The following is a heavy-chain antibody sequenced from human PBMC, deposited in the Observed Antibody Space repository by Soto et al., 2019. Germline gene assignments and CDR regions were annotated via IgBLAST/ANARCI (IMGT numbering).Heavy chain of an antibody. CDR3: ARGLGYYDSSGRRSALDI. CDR2: ISSSSSYI. V-gene: IGHV3-21*01. Sequence: EVQLVESGGGLVKPGGSLRLSCAASGFTFSSYSMNWVRQAPGKGLEWVSSISSSSSYIYYADSVKGRFTISRDNAKNSLYLQMNSLSAEDTAVYDCARGLGYYDSSGRRSALDIWGKGTMVTVSS. J-gene: IGHJ3*02. CDR1: GFTFSSYS. D-gene: IGHD3-22*01.